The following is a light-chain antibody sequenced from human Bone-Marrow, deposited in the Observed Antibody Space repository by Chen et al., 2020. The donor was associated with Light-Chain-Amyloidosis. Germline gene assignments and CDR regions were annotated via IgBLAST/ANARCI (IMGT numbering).Light chain of an antibody. Sequence: QAALTQPASVSGSPGQSITISCPASNSDVGNYNLVSWYQHHPGKAPKLIIYGDFKRPSGVSNRFSGSKSGNTASLTISGLQNEDEAHYHCCAYTGSSTWVFGGGTKLTVL. J-gene: IGLJ3*02. V-gene: IGLV2-23*01. CDR3: CAYTGSSTWV. CDR1: NSDVGNYNL. CDR2: GDF.